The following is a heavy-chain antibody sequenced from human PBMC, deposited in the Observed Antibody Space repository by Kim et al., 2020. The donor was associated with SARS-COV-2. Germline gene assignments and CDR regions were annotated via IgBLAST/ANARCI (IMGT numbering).Heavy chain of an antibody. CDR1: GGSISSYY. CDR2: ISYIGST. Sequence: LSLTCTFSGGSISSYYWSWIRQPPGPLLECLFYISYIGSTNYNPSLKSRVTISVYTSNHHFSLNLSSFPSADPSVYSFSRFSFCNCPPRHSFYYW. D-gene: IGHD1-20*01. J-gene: IGHJ4*01. V-gene: IGHV4-59*01. CDR3: SRFSFCNCPPRHSFYY.